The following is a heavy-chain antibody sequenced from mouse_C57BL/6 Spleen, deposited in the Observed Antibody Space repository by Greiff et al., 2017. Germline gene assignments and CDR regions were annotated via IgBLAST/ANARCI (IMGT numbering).Heavy chain of an antibody. CDR2: IYPRSGNT. V-gene: IGHV1-81*01. CDR1: GYTFTSYG. CDR3: ASLSYYYGSSGGYFYV. D-gene: IGHD1-1*01. J-gene: IGHJ1*03. Sequence: VQLQQSGAELARPGASVKLSCKASGYTFTSYGISWVKQRTGQGLEWIGEIYPRSGNTYYNQKFKGKATLTADKSSSTAYMELRSLTSEDSAVYVCASLSYYYGSSGGYFYVWGTGTTVTVSS.